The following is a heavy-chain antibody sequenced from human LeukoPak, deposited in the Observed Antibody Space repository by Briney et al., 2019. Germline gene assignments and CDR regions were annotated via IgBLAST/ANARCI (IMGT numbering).Heavy chain of an antibody. V-gene: IGHV3-13*01. D-gene: IGHD3-22*01. CDR1: GFTFSSYD. J-gene: IGHJ6*03. CDR2: IGTAGDK. CDR3: ARGFYGDSSYYYYYMDV. Sequence: PGGSLRLSCAASGFTFSSYDMHCVRHATGKGVEWVSAIGTAGDKYYPGSVKGPFTISTENAKISLYLQMNSLTAGDTAVYYCARGFYGDSSYYYYYMDVWGKGTTVTVSS.